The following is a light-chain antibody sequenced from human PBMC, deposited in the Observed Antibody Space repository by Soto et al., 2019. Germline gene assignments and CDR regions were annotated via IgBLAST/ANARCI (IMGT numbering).Light chain of an antibody. CDR3: QPYNNWPLT. J-gene: IGKJ4*01. V-gene: IGKV3-20*01. CDR2: GAS. Sequence: VLTQSPGSLSLSPGERATLSCRASQSISSTFLAWYQQKPGQAPRLLIYGASSRATGIPDRFSGSGSGTDFTLTISRLEPEDFAIYYCQPYNNWPLTLXGGTKVDIK. CDR1: QSISSTF.